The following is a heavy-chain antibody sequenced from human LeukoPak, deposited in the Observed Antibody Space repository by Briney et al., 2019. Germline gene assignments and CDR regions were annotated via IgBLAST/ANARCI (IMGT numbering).Heavy chain of an antibody. CDR3: ARDRPYTGGWRGFDY. J-gene: IGHJ4*02. V-gene: IGHV1-69*01. CDR2: IIPMFGIA. Sequence: ASVKVSCKASGGTFSRYVISWVRQAPGQGLEWMGGIIPMFGIANYAQKFQGRVTITADESTSTAYMELSSLRSEDTAVYYCARDRPYTGGWRGFDYWGQGTLVTVSS. CDR1: GGTFSRYV. D-gene: IGHD6-19*01.